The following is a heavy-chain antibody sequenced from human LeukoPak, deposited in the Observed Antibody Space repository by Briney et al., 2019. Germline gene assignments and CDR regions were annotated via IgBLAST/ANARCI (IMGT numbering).Heavy chain of an antibody. D-gene: IGHD3-10*01. J-gene: IGHJ4*02. CDR1: GFTFSSYS. Sequence: GGSLRLSCAASGFTFSSYSMNWVRQAPGKGLEWVSFISSSSSYIYYADSVKGRFTISRDNAKNSLYLQMNSPRAEDTAVYYCARGEYGSGSYHIDYWGQGTLVPVSS. V-gene: IGHV3-21*01. CDR2: ISSSSSYI. CDR3: ARGEYGSGSYHIDY.